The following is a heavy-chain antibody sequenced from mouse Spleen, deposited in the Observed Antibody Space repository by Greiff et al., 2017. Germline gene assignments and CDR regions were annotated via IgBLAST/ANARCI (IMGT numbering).Heavy chain of an antibody. J-gene: IGHJ4*01. CDR2: ISNLAYSI. Sequence: EVQGVESGGGLVQPGGSLKLSCTASGFTFSDYGMAWVRQAPRKGPEWVAFISNLAYSIYYADTVTGRFTISRENAKNTLYLEMSSLRSEDTAMYYCARGSPNAMDYWGQGTSVTVSS. CDR3: ARGSPNAMDY. V-gene: IGHV5-15*01. CDR1: GFTFSDYG.